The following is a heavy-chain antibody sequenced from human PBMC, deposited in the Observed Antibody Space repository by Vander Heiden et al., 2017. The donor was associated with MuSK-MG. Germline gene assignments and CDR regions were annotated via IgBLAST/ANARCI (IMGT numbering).Heavy chain of an antibody. V-gene: IGHV3-30*03. D-gene: IGHD5-18*01. Sequence: QVQLVESGGGVVQPGRSLRLSGAASGFTFSSYGMHWVRQAPGKGLEWVAVISYDGSNKYYADSVKGRFTISRDNSKNTLYLQMNSLRAEDTAVYYCASQRGYSYGPLTGWGQGTLVTVSS. CDR3: ASQRGYSYGPLTG. CDR1: GFTFSSYG. J-gene: IGHJ4*02. CDR2: ISYDGSNK.